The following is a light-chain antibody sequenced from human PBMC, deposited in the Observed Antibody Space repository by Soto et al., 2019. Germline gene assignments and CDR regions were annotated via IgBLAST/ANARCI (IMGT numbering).Light chain of an antibody. CDR1: SSDVGSTNL. CDR2: EGS. Sequence: QSALTQPASVSGSPGQSITISCTGTSSDVGSTNLVSWYQQHPGKVPKLIIYEGSQRPSGVSNRFSGSKSGNTASLTISGLQAGDEADYYCCSYVGSSPYALFGGGTKVTVL. V-gene: IGLV2-23*01. J-gene: IGLJ2*01. CDR3: CSYVGSSPYAL.